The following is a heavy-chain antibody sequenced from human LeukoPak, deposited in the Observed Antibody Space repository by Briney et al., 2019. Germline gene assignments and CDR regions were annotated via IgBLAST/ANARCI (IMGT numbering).Heavy chain of an antibody. CDR3: ARGPSGTRQGDYYYGMDV. CDR2: IYHTGST. J-gene: IGHJ6*02. CDR1: GGSISSGLYS. Sequence: PSETLSLTCDVSGGSISSGLYSWSWIRQPLGKGLEWIGYIYHTGSTYYNPSLKSRVTISVDTSKNQFSLRLSSVTAADTAVYYCARGPSGTRQGDYYYGMDVWGQGTTVTVSS. V-gene: IGHV4-30-2*01. D-gene: IGHD3-3*01.